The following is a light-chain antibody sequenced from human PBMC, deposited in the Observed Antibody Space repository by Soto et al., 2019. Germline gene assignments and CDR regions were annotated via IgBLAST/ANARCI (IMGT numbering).Light chain of an antibody. CDR1: SSDVGGCNY. J-gene: IGLJ2*01. V-gene: IGLV2-11*01. CDR2: DVT. Sequence: QSALTQPRSVSGSPGQSVTISCTGTSSDVGGCNYVSWYQQHPGKAPKVMIYDVTKRPSGVPDRFSGSKSGNTASLTVSGLQAEDEAEYYCFSYAGYNVVFGGGTKLTVL. CDR3: FSYAGYNVV.